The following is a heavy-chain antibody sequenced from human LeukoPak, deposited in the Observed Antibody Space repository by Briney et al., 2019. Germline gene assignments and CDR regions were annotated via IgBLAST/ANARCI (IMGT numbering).Heavy chain of an antibody. Sequence: GGSLRLSCAASGFTFSSYGMHWVRQAPGKGPEWVAVISYDGSNKYYADSVKGRFTISRDNSKNTLYLQMNSLRAEDTAVYYCAKGSRIVVVVAADYWGQGTLVTVSS. V-gene: IGHV3-30*18. D-gene: IGHD2-15*01. CDR1: GFTFSSYG. CDR3: AKGSRIVVVVAADY. J-gene: IGHJ4*02. CDR2: ISYDGSNK.